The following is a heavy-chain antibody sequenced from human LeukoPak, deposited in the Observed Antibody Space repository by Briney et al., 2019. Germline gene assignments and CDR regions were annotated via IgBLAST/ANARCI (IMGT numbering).Heavy chain of an antibody. Sequence: GGSLRLSCVVSGFTFSTYAMSWVRQAPGKGLEWVSAISSSGGSTYYADSVKGRFTISRDNSKNTLYLQMNSLRAEDTAVYYCARDISGDPDYWGQGTLVTVSS. J-gene: IGHJ4*02. CDR3: ARDISGDPDY. CDR1: GFTFSTYA. V-gene: IGHV3-23*01. CDR2: ISSSGGST.